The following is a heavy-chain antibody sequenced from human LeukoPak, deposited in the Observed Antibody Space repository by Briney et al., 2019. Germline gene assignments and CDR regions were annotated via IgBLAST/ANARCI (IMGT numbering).Heavy chain of an antibody. CDR1: GGTFSNYS. V-gene: IGHV1-69*04. D-gene: IGHD3-16*02. CDR2: VIPILGVV. Sequence: SVKVSCKASGGTFSNYSISWVQQAPEQGLEWMGRVIPILGVVNYAQKFQGRVTIIADKSTSTAYMELSSLRSEDTAVYYCAKVGDYVWGSYRHPYFDYWGQGTLVTVSS. J-gene: IGHJ4*02. CDR3: AKVGDYVWGSYRHPYFDY.